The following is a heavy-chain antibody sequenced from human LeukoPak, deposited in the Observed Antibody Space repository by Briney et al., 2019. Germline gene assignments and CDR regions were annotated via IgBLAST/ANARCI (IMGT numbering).Heavy chain of an antibody. Sequence: ASVKVSCKASGYTFTSYGISWVRQAPGQGLEWMGWISAYNGNTNYAQKLQGRVTMTTDTSTSTAYMELRGLRSDDTAVYYCARIGDFWSGFLYMDVWGKGTTVTVSS. V-gene: IGHV1-18*01. CDR2: ISAYNGNT. CDR3: ARIGDFWSGFLYMDV. D-gene: IGHD3-3*01. J-gene: IGHJ6*03. CDR1: GYTFTSYG.